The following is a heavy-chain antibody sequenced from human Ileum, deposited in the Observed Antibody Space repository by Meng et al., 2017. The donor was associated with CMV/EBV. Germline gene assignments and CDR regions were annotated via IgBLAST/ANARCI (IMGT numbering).Heavy chain of an antibody. D-gene: IGHD7-27*01. CDR3: ASDRTGEFDY. CDR2: IIPILGIA. J-gene: IGHJ4*02. Sequence: SVKVSCKASGGTFSSYTISWVRQAPGQGREWMGRIIPILGIANYAQKFQGRVTITADNSTRKAYTELSSLRSEDTAVYYCASDRTGEFDYWGQGTLVTVSS. CDR1: GGTFSSYT. V-gene: IGHV1-69*02.